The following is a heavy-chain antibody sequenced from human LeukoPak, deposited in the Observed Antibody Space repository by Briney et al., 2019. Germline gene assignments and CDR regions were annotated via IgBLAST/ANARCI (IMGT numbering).Heavy chain of an antibody. Sequence: GESLKISCKGSGYSFTSYWIGWVRQMPGKGLEWMGIIYPGDSDTRYSPSFQGQVTISADKSISTAYLQWSSLKASDTAMYYCASLHPPSSGWYEPAFDYWGQGTLVTVSS. CDR2: IYPGDSDT. CDR3: ASLHPPSSGWYEPAFDY. J-gene: IGHJ4*02. V-gene: IGHV5-51*01. CDR1: GYSFTSYW. D-gene: IGHD6-19*01.